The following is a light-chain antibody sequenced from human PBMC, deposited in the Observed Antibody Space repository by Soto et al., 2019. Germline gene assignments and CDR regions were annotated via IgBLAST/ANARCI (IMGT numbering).Light chain of an antibody. CDR2: EVT. V-gene: IGLV2-8*01. Sequence: QSALTQPPSASGSPGQSVTISCTGTSSDIGNYNYVSWYQQYPDKAPKLMIYEVTKRPSGVPDRFSGSKSGNTASLTVSGLQAEDEADYYCSSYEGSNTLVFGGGTKLTVL. CDR3: SSYEGSNTLV. J-gene: IGLJ3*02. CDR1: SSDIGNYNY.